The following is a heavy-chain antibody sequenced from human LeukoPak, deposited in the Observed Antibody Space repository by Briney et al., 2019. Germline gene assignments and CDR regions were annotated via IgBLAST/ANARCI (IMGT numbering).Heavy chain of an antibody. Sequence: SETLSLTCTVPGGSISSTSYYWGWIRQPPGKGLEWIGSIYYSGSTYYNPSLKSRVTISVDTSKNQFSLKLSSVTAADTAVYYCARMSGSGYHKINDYYGMDVWGQGTTVTVSS. J-gene: IGHJ6*02. CDR2: IYYSGST. V-gene: IGHV4-39*01. CDR1: GGSISSTSYY. CDR3: ARMSGSGYHKINDYYGMDV. D-gene: IGHD3-3*01.